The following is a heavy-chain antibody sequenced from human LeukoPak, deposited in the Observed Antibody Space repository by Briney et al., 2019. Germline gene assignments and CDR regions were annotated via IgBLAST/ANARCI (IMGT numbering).Heavy chain of an antibody. CDR2: IYPGDSDT. D-gene: IGHD4-23*01. CDR1: GYSFTSYW. Sequence: GESLKISCKGSGYSFTSYWIGWVRQMPGKGLEWMGIIYPGDSDTRYSPSFQGQVTISADKSISTAYLQWSSLKASDTAMYYCARRPAERDLGWDAFDTWGQGTMVTVSS. CDR3: ARRPAERDLGWDAFDT. J-gene: IGHJ3*02. V-gene: IGHV5-51*01.